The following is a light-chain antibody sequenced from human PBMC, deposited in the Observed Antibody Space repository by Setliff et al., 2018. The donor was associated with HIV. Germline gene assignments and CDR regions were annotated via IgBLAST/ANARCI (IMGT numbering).Light chain of an antibody. CDR2: DVS. J-gene: IGLJ1*01. Sequence: QSVLTQPRSVSGSPGQSVTISCTGTSSDVGGYNYVSWYHQRPGKAPKLMISDVSKRPSGVPDRFSGSKSGNTASLTISGLQAEDEADYYCCSYAGNAYVFGAGTKVTVL. CDR3: CSYAGNAYV. V-gene: IGLV2-11*01. CDR1: SSDVGGYNY.